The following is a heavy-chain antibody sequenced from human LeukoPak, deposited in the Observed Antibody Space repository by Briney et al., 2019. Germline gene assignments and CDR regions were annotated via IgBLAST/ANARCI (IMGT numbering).Heavy chain of an antibody. CDR2: IRQDGSAK. CDR3: TRDRQGPKLYEMHV. CDR1: GFTFSTYW. J-gene: IGHJ6*02. D-gene: IGHD3-10*01. Sequence: GGSLRLSCAASGFTFSTYWMSWVRQAPGKGLEWVANIRQDGSAKYYLDSVKGRFTISRDNAKNSLYLQMNSLRAEDTAVYSCTRDRQGPKLYEMHVWGQGTTVTVSS. V-gene: IGHV3-7*01.